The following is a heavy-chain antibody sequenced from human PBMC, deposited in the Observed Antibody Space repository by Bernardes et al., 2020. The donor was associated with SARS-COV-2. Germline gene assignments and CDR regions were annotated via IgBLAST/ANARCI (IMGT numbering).Heavy chain of an antibody. CDR1: GYTFTGYY. V-gene: IGHV1-2*04. J-gene: IGHJ6*02. D-gene: IGHD6-13*01. CDR3: ARESSSWYGNYYYGMDV. Sequence: ASVKVSCKASGYTFTGYYMHWVRQAPGQGLEWMGWINPNSGGTNYAQKFQGWVTMTRDTSIRTAYMELSRLRSDDTAVYYCARESSSWYGNYYYGMDVWGQGTTVTVSS. CDR2: INPNSGGT.